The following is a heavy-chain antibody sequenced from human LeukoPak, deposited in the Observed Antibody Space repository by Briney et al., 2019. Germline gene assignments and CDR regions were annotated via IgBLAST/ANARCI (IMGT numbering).Heavy chain of an antibody. J-gene: IGHJ5*02. CDR1: GYTFTSYA. CDR3: ARSMAGTENWFDP. D-gene: IGHD6-19*01. CDR2: INAGNGNT. Sequence: GASVKVSCKASGYTFTSYAMHWVRQAPGQRLEWMGWINAGNGNTKYSQKFQGRVTITRDTSASTAYMELSSLRSEDTAVYYCARSMAGTENWFDPWGQGTLVTVSS. V-gene: IGHV1-3*01.